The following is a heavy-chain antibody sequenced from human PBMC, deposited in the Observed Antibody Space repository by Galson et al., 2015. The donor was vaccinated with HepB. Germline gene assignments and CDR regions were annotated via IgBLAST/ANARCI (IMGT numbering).Heavy chain of an antibody. Sequence: SLRLSCAASGFTFSSYSMNWVRQAPGKGLEWVSYISSSSSTIYYADSVKGRFTISRDNAKNSLYLQMNSLRAEDTAVYYCARDPAWAGLVPSPGKDAFDFWGQGTMVTVSS. CDR3: ARDPAWAGLVPSPGKDAFDF. J-gene: IGHJ3*01. CDR2: ISSSSSTI. D-gene: IGHD1-14*01. CDR1: GFTFSSYS. V-gene: IGHV3-48*01.